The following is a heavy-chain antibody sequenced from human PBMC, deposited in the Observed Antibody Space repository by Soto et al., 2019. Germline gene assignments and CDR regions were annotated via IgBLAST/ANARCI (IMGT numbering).Heavy chain of an antibody. CDR1: GFSFSTSGVG. CDR3: AHRTVGIAAAEDAFDI. Sequence: SGPTLVNPTQTLTLTCTFSGFSFSTSGVGVGWIRQPPGKALEWLALIYWDDDKRYSPSLKSRLTITKDTSKNQVVLTMTNMDPVDTATYYCAHRTVGIAAAEDAFDIWGQGTMVTVSS. D-gene: IGHD6-13*01. V-gene: IGHV2-5*02. J-gene: IGHJ3*02. CDR2: IYWDDDK.